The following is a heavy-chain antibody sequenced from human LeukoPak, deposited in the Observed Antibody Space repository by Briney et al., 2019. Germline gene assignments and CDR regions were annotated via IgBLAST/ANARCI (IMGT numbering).Heavy chain of an antibody. CDR3: AKRGLGGGSGYYFVY. CDR2: ISGSGGST. J-gene: IGHJ4*02. D-gene: IGHD3-22*01. Sequence: GGSLRLSCAASGFTFSSYAMSWVRQAPGKGLEWVSAISGSGGSTYYADSVKGRFTISRDNSKNTLYLQMNSLRAEDTAVYYCAKRGLGGGSGYYFVYWGQGTLVTVSS. CDR1: GFTFSSYA. V-gene: IGHV3-23*01.